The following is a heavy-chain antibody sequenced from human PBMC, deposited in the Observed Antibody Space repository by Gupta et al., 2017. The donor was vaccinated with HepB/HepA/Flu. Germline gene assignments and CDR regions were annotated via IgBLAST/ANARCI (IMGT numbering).Heavy chain of an antibody. CDR2: FGSDMKT. CDR1: GFSVGSNA. V-gene: IGHV3-23*01. Sequence: QWLESGGGLVQPGGSLRLYCAASGFSVGSNAMAWVRQAPGKGLEWVSGFGSDMKTDYADSVRGRFTISRDTVKNPVSLQMNNLRAEDTAVYYCAKDLYFWSGMDVWGEGTTVTVSS. D-gene: IGHD3-3*01. J-gene: IGHJ6*03. CDR3: AKDLYFWSGMDV.